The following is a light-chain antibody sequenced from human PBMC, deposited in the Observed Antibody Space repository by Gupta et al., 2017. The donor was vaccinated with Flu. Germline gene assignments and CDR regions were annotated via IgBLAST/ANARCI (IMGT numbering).Light chain of an antibody. J-gene: IGLJ2*01. CDR2: SNN. V-gene: IGLV1-44*01. CDR3: AARDDSLDGPV. CDR1: SSNIGRNT. Sequence: RVTISWSGSSSNIGRNTVNWYQQFPGTAPHLVIYSNNQRPSGVPDRFSGSKSGTSASLDIRGLQSEDEADYYCAARDDSLDGPVFGGGTKLTVL.